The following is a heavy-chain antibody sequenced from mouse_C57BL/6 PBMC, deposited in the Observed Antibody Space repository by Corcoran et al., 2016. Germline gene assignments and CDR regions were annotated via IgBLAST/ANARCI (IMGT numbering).Heavy chain of an antibody. CDR3: AIPLYSNYWDFDV. CDR1: GFNIKNTY. J-gene: IGHJ1*03. Sequence: EVQLQQSVAELVKPGASVKLSCTASGFNIKNTYMHWVKQRPEQGLEWIGRIDPANGNTKYAPKFQGKATITADTSSNTAYLQLSSLTSEDTAIYYCAIPLYSNYWDFDVWGTGTTVTVSS. D-gene: IGHD2-5*01. V-gene: IGHV14-3*01. CDR2: IDPANGNT.